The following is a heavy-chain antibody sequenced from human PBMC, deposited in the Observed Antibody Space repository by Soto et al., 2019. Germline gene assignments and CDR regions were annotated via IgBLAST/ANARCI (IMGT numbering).Heavy chain of an antibody. D-gene: IGHD3-16*01. Sequence: ASVKVSCKASGYMFTSYDINWVRQAAGQGLEWLGRMNPNNGKTDYAQKFQGRLTMTRDTSISTVYMELSSLTSEATAVYYCAKDFGGLYNWFDPWGQRKLVTVSS. V-gene: IGHV1-8*01. J-gene: IGHJ5*02. CDR2: MNPNNGKT. CDR3: AKDFGGLYNWFDP. CDR1: GYMFTSYD.